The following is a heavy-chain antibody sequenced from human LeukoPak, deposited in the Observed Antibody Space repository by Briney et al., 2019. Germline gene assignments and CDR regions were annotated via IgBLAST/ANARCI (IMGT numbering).Heavy chain of an antibody. CDR3: ARHGSDWSFDF. Sequence: PSETLSLTCTVSGGSISTYYWGWIRLSPGKGLEWIGYIYYNGSPNYNPSLKSRVTISTDTSKNHFSLKLSSVTAADTAVYYCARHGSDWSFDFWGRGTLVTVSS. CDR1: GGSISTYY. CDR2: IYYNGSP. J-gene: IGHJ4*02. D-gene: IGHD6-19*01. V-gene: IGHV4-59*08.